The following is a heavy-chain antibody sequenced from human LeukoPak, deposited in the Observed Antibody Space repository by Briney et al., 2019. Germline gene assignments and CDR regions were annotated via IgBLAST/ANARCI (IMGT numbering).Heavy chain of an antibody. CDR2: ITGSGGST. CDR3: ASNGYGAGMTT. J-gene: IGHJ4*02. CDR1: GLTFVNFA. D-gene: IGHD3-10*01. V-gene: IGHV3-23*01. Sequence: QPGGSLRLSCAVSGLTFVNFAMSWVRQAPGKGLEWVSAITGSGGSTYYADSVKGRFTISRDNSKNTVYLQMNSLSAEDTAVYYCASNGYGAGMTTWGQGTLVTVSS.